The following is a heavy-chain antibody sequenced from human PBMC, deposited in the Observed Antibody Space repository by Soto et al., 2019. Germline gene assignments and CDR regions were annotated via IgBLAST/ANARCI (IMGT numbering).Heavy chain of an antibody. CDR2: ISWNSGSI. J-gene: IGHJ6*02. D-gene: IGHD5-18*01. Sequence: EVQLVESGGGLVQPGRSLRLSCAASGFTFDDYAMHWVRQAPGKGLEWVSGISWNSGSIGYADSVKGRFTISRDNAKNSLYLQMNSLRAEDTELCYCAKDIREGYSYRSPYGRDVWGQGTTVTVSS. CDR1: GFTFDDYA. CDR3: AKDIREGYSYRSPYGRDV. V-gene: IGHV3-9*01.